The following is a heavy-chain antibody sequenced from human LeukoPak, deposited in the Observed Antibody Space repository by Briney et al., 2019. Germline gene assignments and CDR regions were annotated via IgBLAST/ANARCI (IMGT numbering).Heavy chain of an antibody. V-gene: IGHV3-74*01. CDR1: AFTFSTYW. Sequence: GGSLRLSCAASAFTFSTYWMHWVRQAPGKGLVWVSRINSDGSTVTYADSVRGRFTISRDNAKNTLYLQMKSLRAKDTAVYYCASSRGYGMDVWGQGTTVTVSS. J-gene: IGHJ6*02. CDR3: ASSRGYGMDV. CDR2: INSDGSTV.